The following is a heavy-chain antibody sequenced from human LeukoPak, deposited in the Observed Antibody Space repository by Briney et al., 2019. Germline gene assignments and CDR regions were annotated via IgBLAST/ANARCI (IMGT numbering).Heavy chain of an antibody. D-gene: IGHD5-18*01. V-gene: IGHV4-38-2*01. CDR3: ARVFDTTMGPFDY. Sequence: SETLSLTCGVSGHSLSSDYYWGWIRQPPGKRLEWIGTIHHDGTTYDNPSLKSQVAISVDTSKNQFSLKVKSVTAADTAVYYCARVFDTTMGPFDYWGQGTLVTVSS. J-gene: IGHJ4*02. CDR2: IHHDGTT. CDR1: GHSLSSDYY.